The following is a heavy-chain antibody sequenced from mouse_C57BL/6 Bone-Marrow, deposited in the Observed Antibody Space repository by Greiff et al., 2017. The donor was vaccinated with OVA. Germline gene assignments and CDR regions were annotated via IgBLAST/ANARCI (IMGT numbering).Heavy chain of an antibody. CDR2: INPGSGGT. D-gene: IGHD1-1*01. Sequence: QVQLKESGAELVRPGTSVKVSCKASGYAFTNYLIEWVKQRPGQGLEWIGVINPGSGGTNYNEKFKGKATLTADKSSSTAYMQLSSLTSEDSAVYFCARGFYGSSYGDYWGQGTTLTVSS. CDR1: GYAFTNYL. J-gene: IGHJ2*01. V-gene: IGHV1-54*01. CDR3: ARGFYGSSYGDY.